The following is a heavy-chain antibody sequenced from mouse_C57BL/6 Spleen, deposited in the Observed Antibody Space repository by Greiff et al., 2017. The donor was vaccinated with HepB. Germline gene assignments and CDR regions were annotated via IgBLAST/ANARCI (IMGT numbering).Heavy chain of an antibody. CDR3: ARMENYYGSSPYYFDY. CDR1: GYTFTDHT. CDR2: IYPRDGST. D-gene: IGHD1-1*01. Sequence: QVQLKQSDAELVKPGASVKISCKVSGYTFTDHTIHWMKQRPEQGLEWIGYIYPRDGSTKYNEKFKGKATLTADKSSSTAYMQLNSLTSEDSAVYFCARMENYYGSSPYYFDYWGQGTTLTVSS. V-gene: IGHV1-78*01. J-gene: IGHJ2*01.